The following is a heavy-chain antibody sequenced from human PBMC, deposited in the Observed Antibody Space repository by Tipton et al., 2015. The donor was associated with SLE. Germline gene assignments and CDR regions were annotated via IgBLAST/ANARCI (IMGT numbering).Heavy chain of an antibody. CDR1: GFTFSSYE. V-gene: IGHV3-48*03. Sequence: GSLRLSCAASGFTFSSYEMNWVRQAPGKGLEWVSYISSSGSTIYYADSVKGRFTISRDNAKNSLYLQMNSLRAEDTAVYYCARVGGYDFFDYWGQGTLVTVSS. CDR2: ISSSGSTI. J-gene: IGHJ4*02. CDR3: ARVGGYDFFDY. D-gene: IGHD5-12*01.